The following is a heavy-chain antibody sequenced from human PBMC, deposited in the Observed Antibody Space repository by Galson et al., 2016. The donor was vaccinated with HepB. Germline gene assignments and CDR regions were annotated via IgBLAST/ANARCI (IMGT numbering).Heavy chain of an antibody. D-gene: IGHD2-8*01. CDR1: GFTFSSSY. CDR3: SRDADYQNTNAHYDVFDI. CDR2: IKEDGSDK. J-gene: IGHJ3*02. V-gene: IGHV3-7*05. Sequence: SLRLSCAGSGFTFSSSYMDWVRQAPGEWLEWVAKIKEDGSDKFYVDSVKGRFTISRDNAKNSLYLQMDSLRAEDTAVYYGSRDADYQNTNAHYDVFDIWGQGTMFTVSS.